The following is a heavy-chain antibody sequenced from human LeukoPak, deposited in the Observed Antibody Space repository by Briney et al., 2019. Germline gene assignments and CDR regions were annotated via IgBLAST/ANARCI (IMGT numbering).Heavy chain of an antibody. CDR2: ISSSSSYI. V-gene: IGHV3-21*01. Sequence: GGSLRLSCAASGFTFSSYSMNWVRQAPGKGLEWVSSISSSSSYIYYADSVKGRFTISRDNAKNSLYLQMNSLRAEDTAVYYCARDWLPYSNGYFDYWGQGTLVTVSS. J-gene: IGHJ4*02. CDR3: ARDWLPYSNGYFDY. CDR1: GFTFSSYS. D-gene: IGHD6-19*01.